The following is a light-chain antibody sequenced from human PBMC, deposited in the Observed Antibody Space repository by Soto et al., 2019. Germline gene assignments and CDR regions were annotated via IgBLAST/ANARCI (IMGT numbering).Light chain of an antibody. CDR2: GAS. CDR3: QQRSNWPPIT. Sequence: EIVLTQSPGTLSLSPGERATLSCRASQSVSNNYLAWYQQKPGQAPRLLIYGASNRATGIPDRFSGSGSGTDFTLTINSLEPEDFAVYYCQQRSNWPPITFGQGTKVDI. J-gene: IGKJ1*01. V-gene: IGKV3D-20*02. CDR1: QSVSNNY.